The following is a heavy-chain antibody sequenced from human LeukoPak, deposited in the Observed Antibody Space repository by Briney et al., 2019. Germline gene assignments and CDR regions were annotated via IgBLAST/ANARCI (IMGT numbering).Heavy chain of an antibody. J-gene: IGHJ6*03. CDR1: GGSISSYY. Sequence: PSETLSLTCTVSGGSISSYYWSWIRQPPGKGLEWIGYIYYSGSTNYNPSLKSRVTISVDPSKNQFSLKLSSVTAADTAVYYCARVGEDYYYYYMDVWGKGTTVTVSS. V-gene: IGHV4-59*01. D-gene: IGHD1-26*01. CDR2: IYYSGST. CDR3: ARVGEDYYYYYMDV.